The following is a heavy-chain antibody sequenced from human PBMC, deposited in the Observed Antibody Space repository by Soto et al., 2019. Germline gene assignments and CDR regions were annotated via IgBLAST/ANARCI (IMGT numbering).Heavy chain of an antibody. CDR1: GYTFTGYY. Sequence: QVQLVQSGAEVKKPGASVKVSCKASGYTFTGYYMHWVRQAPGQGLEWMGWIHPNSGGTNYAQKFQGWVTMTRDTASSTAYMELSRLRPDDTAVYYRARESGGLPWGGIAPAGIVSIFDYWGQGTLVTVSS. CDR3: ARESGGLPWGGIAPAGIVSIFDY. D-gene: IGHD6-13*01. J-gene: IGHJ4*02. V-gene: IGHV1-2*04. CDR2: IHPNSGGT.